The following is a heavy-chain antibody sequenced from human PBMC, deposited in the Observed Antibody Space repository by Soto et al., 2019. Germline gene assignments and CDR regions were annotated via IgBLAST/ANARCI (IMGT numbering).Heavy chain of an antibody. J-gene: IGHJ3*02. V-gene: IGHV4-59*01. D-gene: IGHD3-22*01. Sequence: QVQLQESGPGLVKPSETLSLTCTVSGASISSSYWSWIRQSPGKGLEWIGYVYYSGSTNYNPSLKSRVTISVDTSKNQFSLKLSSVTAADTAVYYCARGYYDTSGQYNTFDIWGQGTMVTVSS. CDR1: GASISSSY. CDR2: VYYSGST. CDR3: ARGYYDTSGQYNTFDI.